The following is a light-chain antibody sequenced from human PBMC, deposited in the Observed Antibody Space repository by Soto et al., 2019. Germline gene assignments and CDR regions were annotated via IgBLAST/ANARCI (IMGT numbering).Light chain of an antibody. CDR3: QQYYNYSRT. V-gene: IGKV1-5*03. CDR1: HSISNW. J-gene: IGKJ1*01. CDR2: RAS. Sequence: DIQMTQSPSTLAASVGDRVTITCRASHSISNWLAWYQQKPGKAPKLLIYRASNLEGGVPSRFSGSGSGTEFSLTISSLQPDDFATYYCQQYYNYSRTFGQGTKV.